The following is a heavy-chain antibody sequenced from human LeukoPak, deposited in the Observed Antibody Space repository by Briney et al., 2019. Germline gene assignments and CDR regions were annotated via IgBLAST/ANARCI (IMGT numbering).Heavy chain of an antibody. CDR2: INHSGST. J-gene: IGHJ5*02. CDR3: ARGLHYDYAWGSYRRSNWFDP. V-gene: IGHV4-34*01. D-gene: IGHD3-16*02. Sequence: PSETLSLTCAVYGGSFSGYYWSWIRQPPGKGLEWIGEINHSGSTNYNPSLKSRVTISVDTSKNQFSLKLSSVTAADTAVYYCARGLHYDYAWGSYRRSNWFDPWGQGTLVTVSS. CDR1: GGSFSGYY.